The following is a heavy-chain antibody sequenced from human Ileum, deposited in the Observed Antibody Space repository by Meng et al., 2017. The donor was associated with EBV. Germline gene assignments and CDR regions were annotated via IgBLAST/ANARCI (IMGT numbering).Heavy chain of an antibody. CDR1: GGSFSGYY. CDR2: SNYAGST. D-gene: IGHD6-19*01. CDR3: ARVMRRVNYNSGWYAKF. J-gene: IGHJ4*02. Sequence: QVQIQEWGEGLLKFSETLSLTCAVYGGSFSGYYWTWIRQAPGRGLEWIGESNYAGSTNYNPSLKSRVTISVDTSKKQFSPNLTSVTAADTAVYYCARVMRRVNYNSGWYAKFWGQGNLVTVSS. V-gene: IGHV4-34*01.